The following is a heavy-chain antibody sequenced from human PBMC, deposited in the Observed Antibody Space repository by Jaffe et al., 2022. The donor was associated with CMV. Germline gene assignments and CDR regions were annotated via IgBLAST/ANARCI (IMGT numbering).Heavy chain of an antibody. V-gene: IGHV3-33*08. J-gene: IGHJ4*02. CDR3: GRGSHSGSATAVHFDY. D-gene: IGHD5-12*01. Sequence: QVNLVESGGGVVQPGRSLRLSCAASGFSFRSYVMHWVRQAPGKGLEWVATIWYDGNIKYYAESMKGRFTVSRDNSKNTMFVQMNRLRAEDTAVYYCGRGSHSGSATAVHFDYWGQGTLVTVSS. CDR2: IWYDGNIK. CDR1: GFSFRSYV.